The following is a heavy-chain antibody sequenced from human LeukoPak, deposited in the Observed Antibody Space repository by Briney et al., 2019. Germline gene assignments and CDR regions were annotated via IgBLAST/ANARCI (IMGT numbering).Heavy chain of an antibody. D-gene: IGHD1-1*01. Sequence: SETLSLTCTVSGGSISGGDSYWSWIRQPPGKGLEWIGYIYYNGNTYYNPSLKSRVTMSVDTSKNHFSLKLNSVSAADTAVYFCARTLKYTTGKSEYWGQGTLVTVSS. CDR1: GGSISGGDSY. CDR2: IYYNGNT. V-gene: IGHV4-30-4*01. CDR3: ARTLKYTTGKSEY. J-gene: IGHJ4*02.